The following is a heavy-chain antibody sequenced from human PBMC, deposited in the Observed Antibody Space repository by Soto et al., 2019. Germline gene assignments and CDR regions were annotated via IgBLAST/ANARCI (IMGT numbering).Heavy chain of an antibody. Sequence: QVQLQQWGAGLLRPSETLSLTCAVSSGSFTGHFWNWIRQPPGKGLEWIGEINPNRGTNYNTSHKSRVVILIETSTKQSSLTLTSLTAADTAIYYCSRRSLGGYYGAFDVWGQGTMLTVSS. CDR3: SRRSLGGYYGAFDV. J-gene: IGHJ3*01. CDR2: INPNRGT. V-gene: IGHV4-34*01. D-gene: IGHD3-10*01. CDR1: SGSFTGHF.